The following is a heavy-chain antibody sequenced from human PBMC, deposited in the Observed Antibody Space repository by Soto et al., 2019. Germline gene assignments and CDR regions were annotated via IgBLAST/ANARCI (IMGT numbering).Heavy chain of an antibody. CDR1: GFTFSSYS. D-gene: IGHD2-15*01. Sequence: KSGGSLRLSCAASGFTFSSYSMNWVRQAPGKGLEWVSSISRSAGNTYYADSVKGRFTIPRDNAKNSLYLQMNSLRAEDTAVYYCARVGRGYPVVVAANAFDIWGQGTMVTVSS. V-gene: IGHV3-21*04. CDR2: ISRSAGNT. CDR3: ARVGRGYPVVVAANAFDI. J-gene: IGHJ3*02.